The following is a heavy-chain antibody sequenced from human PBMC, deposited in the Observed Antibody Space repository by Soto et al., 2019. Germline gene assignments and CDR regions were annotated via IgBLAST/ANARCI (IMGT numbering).Heavy chain of an antibody. CDR2: IIPLFGTG. CDR1: GGTFSNFP. J-gene: IGHJ4*02. Sequence: QVQLVQSGAEVKKPGSSVKVSCKASGGTFSNFPVNWVRQAPGQGLEWMGGIIPLFGTGNYARKFRDRLTITADDSKNRAERGVRRLTAEDKAVYYCGGPQGRGTDYEFWRGFFDSGGQGTQVTVSP. D-gene: IGHD3-3*01. CDR3: GGPQGRGTDYEFWRGFFDS. V-gene: IGHV1-69*01.